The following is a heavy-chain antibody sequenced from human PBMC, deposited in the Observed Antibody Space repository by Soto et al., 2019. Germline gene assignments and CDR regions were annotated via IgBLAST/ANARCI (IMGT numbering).Heavy chain of an antibody. J-gene: IGHJ6*02. CDR3: AREGYYSGSGSYSPPRYYGMDV. CDR2: ISAYNDYT. D-gene: IGHD3-10*01. CDR1: GYTFTSYG. V-gene: IGHV1-18*01. Sequence: GASVKVSCKASGYTFTSYGISWVRQAPGQGLEWMGWISAYNDYTNYAQKLQGRVTMTTDTSTRIAYLELRSLRSDDTAVYYSAREGYYSGSGSYSPPRYYGMDVWGQGTTVTVSS.